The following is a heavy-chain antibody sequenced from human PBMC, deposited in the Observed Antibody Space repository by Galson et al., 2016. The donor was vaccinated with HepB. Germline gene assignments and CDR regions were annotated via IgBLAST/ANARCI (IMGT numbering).Heavy chain of an antibody. J-gene: IGHJ6*02. CDR3: ARDDSGGWYGFHYGMDV. CDR1: GASISGYY. Sequence: ETLSLTCTVSGASISGYYLSWIRQPPGKGLEWIGYIYYSGRTNYNPSLKSRVTISVDTSKNQFSQKLSSVTAADTAVYYCARDDSGGWYGFHYGMDVWGQGTTVTVSS. V-gene: IGHV4-59*01. D-gene: IGHD6-19*01. CDR2: IYYSGRT.